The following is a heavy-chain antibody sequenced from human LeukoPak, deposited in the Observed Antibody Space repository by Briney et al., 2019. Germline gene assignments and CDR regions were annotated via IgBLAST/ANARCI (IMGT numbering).Heavy chain of an antibody. V-gene: IGHV4-59*08. J-gene: IGHJ4*02. CDR2: IYYSGST. D-gene: IGHD5-18*01. CDR1: GGSISSYY. Sequence: SETLSLTCTVSGGSISSYYWSWIRQPPGKGLEWIGYIYYSGSTNYNPSLKSRVTISVDTSKNQFSLKLSSVTAADTAVYYCARLRVPYSYGYDYWGQGTLVTVSS. CDR3: ARLRVPYSYGYDY.